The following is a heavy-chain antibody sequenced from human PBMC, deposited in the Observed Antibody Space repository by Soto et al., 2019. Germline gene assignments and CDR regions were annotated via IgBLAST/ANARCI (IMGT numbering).Heavy chain of an antibody. V-gene: IGHV1-24*01. Sequence: ASVKVSCKVSGYTLTELSMHWVRQAPGKGLEWMGGFDSEDGETIYAQKFQGRVTMTEDTSTDTAYMELSSLRSEDTAVYYCATGVRFLEWLSHKYYFDYWGQGTLVTVSS. CDR3: ATGVRFLEWLSHKYYFDY. CDR1: GYTLTELS. D-gene: IGHD3-3*01. CDR2: FDSEDGET. J-gene: IGHJ4*02.